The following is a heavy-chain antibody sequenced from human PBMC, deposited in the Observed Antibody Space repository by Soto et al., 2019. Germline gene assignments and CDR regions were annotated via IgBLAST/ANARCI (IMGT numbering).Heavy chain of an antibody. CDR2: IYHSGST. CDR1: GGSISSSNY. J-gene: IGHJ4*02. CDR3: VKDVVFWP. V-gene: IGHV4-4*02. Sequence: TSETLSLTCAVSGGSISSSNYWSWVRQPPGKGLEWIGEIYHSGSTNYNPSLKSRVTISVDKSKNQFSLKLSSLRGDDTAMYYCVKDVVFWPWGQGTLVTVSS. D-gene: IGHD2-15*01.